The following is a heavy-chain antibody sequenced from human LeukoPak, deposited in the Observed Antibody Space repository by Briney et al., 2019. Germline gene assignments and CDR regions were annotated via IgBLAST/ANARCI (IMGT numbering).Heavy chain of an antibody. CDR1: GFTFSNYA. Sequence: PGGSLRLSCVASGFTFSNYAMTWVRQAPGKGLEWVSFISGSGGIRNYADSVKGRFTISRDNSKNTLSLQMNSLRAEDTAVYYCAKDSNCYYQYFMDVWGKGTTVTVSS. V-gene: IGHV3-23*01. D-gene: IGHD4-11*01. CDR2: ISGSGGIR. CDR3: AKDSNCYYQYFMDV. J-gene: IGHJ6*03.